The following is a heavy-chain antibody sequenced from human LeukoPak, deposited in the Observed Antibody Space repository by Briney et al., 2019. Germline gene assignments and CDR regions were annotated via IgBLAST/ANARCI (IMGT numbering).Heavy chain of an antibody. D-gene: IGHD4-23*01. V-gene: IGHV3-48*04. CDR1: GFTFSSYS. J-gene: IGHJ4*02. CDR2: ISSSGSTI. CDR3: ARVALVRRWTDY. Sequence: GGSLRLSCAASGFTFSSYSMNWVRQAPGKGLEWVSYISSSGSTIYYADSVKGRFTISRDNAKNSLYLQMNSLRAEDTAVYYCARVALVRRWTDYWGQGTLVTVSS.